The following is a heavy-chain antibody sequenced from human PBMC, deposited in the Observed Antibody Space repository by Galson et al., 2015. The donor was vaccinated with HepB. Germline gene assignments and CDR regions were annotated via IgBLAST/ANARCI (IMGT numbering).Heavy chain of an antibody. D-gene: IGHD3-9*01. CDR3: ATSRDYEYFEF. CDR1: GFSVSSRY. V-gene: IGHV3-53*04. CDR2: LYSGGYT. Sequence: SLRLSCAASGFSVSSRYMSWVRQAPGKGLEWVSILYSGGYTHYTDSVKGRFTISRHNSKNTLYLQMNSLSGEDTALYYCATSRDYEYFEFWGQGTLVIVSS. J-gene: IGHJ4*02.